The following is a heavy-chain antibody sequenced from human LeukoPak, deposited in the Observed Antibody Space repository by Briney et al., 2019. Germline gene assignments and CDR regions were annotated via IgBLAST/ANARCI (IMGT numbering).Heavy chain of an antibody. CDR2: IYYSGST. Sequence: SETLSLTCTVSGGSISSYYWSWIRQPPGKGLEWIGYIYYSGSTNYNPSLKSRVTISVDTSKNQFSLKLSSVTAADTAVYYCAMLSVVAATPFDYWGQGTLVTVSS. CDR1: GGSISSYY. D-gene: IGHD2-15*01. J-gene: IGHJ4*02. V-gene: IGHV4-59*01. CDR3: AMLSVVAATPFDY.